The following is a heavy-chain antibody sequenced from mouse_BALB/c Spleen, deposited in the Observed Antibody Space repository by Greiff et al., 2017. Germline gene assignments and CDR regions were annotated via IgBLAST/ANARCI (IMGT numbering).Heavy chain of an antibody. CDR3: TPLGRAY. V-gene: IGHV6-6*02. Sequence: EVQLVESGGGLVQPGGSMKLSCVASGFTFSNYWMNWVRQSPEQGLEWVAEIRVKSNNYTTNYAESVKVRFAISRDNSKSSVYLQMNNLRAAYTCIYYCTPLGRAYWGQGTLVTVSA. CDR2: IRVKSNNYTT. J-gene: IGHJ3*01. CDR1: GFTFSNYW. D-gene: IGHD4-1*01.